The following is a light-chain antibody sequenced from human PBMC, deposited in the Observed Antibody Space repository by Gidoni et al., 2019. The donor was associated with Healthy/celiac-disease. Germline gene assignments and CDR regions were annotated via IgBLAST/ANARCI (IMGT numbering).Light chain of an antibody. CDR2: LNSDGSH. Sequence: QLVLTQSPSASASLGASVKLTCTLISGHSSYAIAWHQQQPEKGPRYLMKLNSDGSHSKGDGIPDRFSGSSSGAERYLTISSLQSEDEADYYCQTWGTGFRVFGGGTKLTVL. V-gene: IGLV4-69*01. CDR3: QTWGTGFRV. J-gene: IGLJ2*01. CDR1: SGHSSYA.